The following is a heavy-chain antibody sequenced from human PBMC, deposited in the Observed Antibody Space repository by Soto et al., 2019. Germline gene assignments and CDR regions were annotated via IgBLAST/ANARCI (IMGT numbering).Heavy chain of an antibody. Sequence: QVQLVQSGAEVKKPGSSVKVSCKASGGTFSNFAINWVRQAPGQGLEWMGGIIPIFGTVNYAQKFQGRVTITAAESTSTAYMELSSLKSEDTAVYYCARRPGPAVALPFADWGQGTLVTVSS. CDR1: GGTFSNFA. CDR3: ARRPGPAVALPFAD. CDR2: IIPIFGTV. J-gene: IGHJ4*02. D-gene: IGHD6-19*01. V-gene: IGHV1-69*01.